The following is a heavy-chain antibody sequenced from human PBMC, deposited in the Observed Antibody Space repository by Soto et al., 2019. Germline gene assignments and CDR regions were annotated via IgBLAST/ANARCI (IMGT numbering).Heavy chain of an antibody. CDR1: GGSISSYY. Sequence: QVQLQESGPGLVKPSETLSLTCTVSGGSISSYYWSWIRQPPEKGLEWIGYIYYSGSTNYNPSLKSRVTISVDTSKNQFSLKLSSVTAADTAVYYCARESRAYYYGMDVWGQGTTVTVSS. J-gene: IGHJ6*02. CDR3: ARESRAYYYGMDV. CDR2: IYYSGST. V-gene: IGHV4-59*01.